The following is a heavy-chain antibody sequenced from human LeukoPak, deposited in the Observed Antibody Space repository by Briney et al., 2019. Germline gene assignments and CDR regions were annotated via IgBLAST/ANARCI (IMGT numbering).Heavy chain of an antibody. V-gene: IGHV4-59*01. Sequence: ASETLSLTCAVSGGSFSSYYLSWIRQPPGKGLEWIGYIYYSGTTNYNPSLKSRVTISVDTSKNQFSLKLSSVTAADTAVYYCARGVYIAAAQYGYWGQGTLVTVSS. CDR1: GGSFSSYY. D-gene: IGHD6-13*01. J-gene: IGHJ4*02. CDR3: ARGVYIAAAQYGY. CDR2: IYYSGTT.